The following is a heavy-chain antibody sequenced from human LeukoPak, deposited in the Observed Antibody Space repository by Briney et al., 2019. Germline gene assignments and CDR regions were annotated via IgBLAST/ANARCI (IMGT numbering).Heavy chain of an antibody. D-gene: IGHD6-6*01. CDR2: INPNSGGT. CDR3: ARDPYSSSPPFDY. V-gene: IGHV1-2*02. J-gene: IGHJ4*02. CDR1: GYTFTGYY. Sequence: APVKVSCKASGYTFTGYYMHWVRQAPGQGLEWMGWINPNSGGTNYAQKFQGRVTMTRDTSISTAYMELSRLRSDDTAVYYCARDPYSSSPPFDYWGQGTLVTVSS.